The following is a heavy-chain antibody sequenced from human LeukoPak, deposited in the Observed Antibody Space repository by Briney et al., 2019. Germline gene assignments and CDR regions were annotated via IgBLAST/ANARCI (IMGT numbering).Heavy chain of an antibody. CDR1: GYTFTSYD. V-gene: IGHV1-8*01. J-gene: IGHJ6*03. CDR2: MNPNSGNT. Sequence: ASVKVSCKAPGYTFTSYDINWVRQATGQGLEWMGWMNPNSGNTGYAQKFQGRVTMTRNTSISTAYMELSSLRSEDTAVYYRARVSWYYYYMDVWGKGTTVTVSS. CDR3: ARVSWYYYYMDV.